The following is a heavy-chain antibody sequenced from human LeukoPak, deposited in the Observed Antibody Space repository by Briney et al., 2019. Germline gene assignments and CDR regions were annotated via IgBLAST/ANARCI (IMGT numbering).Heavy chain of an antibody. CDR2: ILYGGNTK. D-gene: IGHD6-25*01. V-gene: IGHV3-30-3*01. CDR3: ARERTRAADFGY. J-gene: IGHJ4*02. CDR1: GFTFKNHV. Sequence: GRSLRLSCEASGFTFKNHVMHWVRQAPGKGLEWVATILYGGNTKFYADSVKGRFTISRDNSQNTVDLQTNSLRAEDTAVYYCARERTRAADFGYWGQGTLVTVSS.